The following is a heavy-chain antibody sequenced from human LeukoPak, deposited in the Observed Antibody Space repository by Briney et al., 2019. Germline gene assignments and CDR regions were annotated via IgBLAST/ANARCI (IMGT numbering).Heavy chain of an antibody. V-gene: IGHV3-20*04. D-gene: IGHD1-7*01. CDR3: ARFREGTTHFDY. CDR1: GFTFDDYG. CDR2: INWNGGST. J-gene: IGHJ4*02. Sequence: PGGSLRLSCAASGFTFDDYGMTWVRQAPGKGLEWVSGINWNGGSTGYGDSVKGRFTISRDNTKNSLYLQMNSLRAEDMALFYCARFREGTTHFDYWGQGTLVTVSS.